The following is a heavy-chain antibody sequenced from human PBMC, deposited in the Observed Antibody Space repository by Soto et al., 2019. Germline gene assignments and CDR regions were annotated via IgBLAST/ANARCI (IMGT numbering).Heavy chain of an antibody. V-gene: IGHV4-59*01. CDR3: ARDLWGYCGTDCYPLDV. CDR1: GGSISSYY. Sequence: SETLSLTCTVSGGSISSYYWSWIRQPPGKGLEWIGYMYNTGSTIYNPSLKSRVTISVDTSTNQFSLQPNSVTAADTAVYYCARDLWGYCGTDCYPLDVWGQGTTVTVSS. CDR2: MYNTGST. D-gene: IGHD2-21*02. J-gene: IGHJ6*02.